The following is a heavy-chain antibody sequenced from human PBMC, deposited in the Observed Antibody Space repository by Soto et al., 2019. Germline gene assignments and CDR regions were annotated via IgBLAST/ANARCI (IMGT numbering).Heavy chain of an antibody. CDR2: LAPISGSP. D-gene: IGHD1-26*01. CDR3: ARIGVGSRR. CDR1: GDTFSHYV. V-gene: IGHV1-69*18. J-gene: IGHJ3*01. Sequence: VQMVQSGAEVKEPGSSVKVSCTNSGDTFSHYVMSWVRQAPGQGLEWMGSLAPISGSPNYAERFEGRLRISADVGTSTMYMELRSLKYDDTAVYYCARIGVGSRRWGQGTMVTVSS.